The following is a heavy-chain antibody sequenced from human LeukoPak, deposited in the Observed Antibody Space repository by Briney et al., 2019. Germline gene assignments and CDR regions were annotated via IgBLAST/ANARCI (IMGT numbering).Heavy chain of an antibody. Sequence: GASVKVSCKTSGYTFTSYAIQWVRQAPGRRLEWMGRINAGNGNTKYSERLQGRVTITRDTSASTVYMELRTLRSEDTAVYYCAREHDFWSPYAFDIWGQGTMVTVSS. V-gene: IGHV1-3*01. CDR3: AREHDFWSPYAFDI. CDR1: GYTFTSYA. CDR2: INAGNGNT. J-gene: IGHJ3*02. D-gene: IGHD3-3*01.